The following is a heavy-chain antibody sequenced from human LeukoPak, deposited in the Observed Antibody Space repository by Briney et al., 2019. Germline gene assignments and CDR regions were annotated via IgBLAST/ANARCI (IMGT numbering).Heavy chain of an antibody. CDR3: ARPYYYDSSGYVY. Sequence: SVKVSCKASGVTFSSYGITWVRQAPGQGLEWMGGIIPIFGTANYAQKFQGRVTITADKSTSTAYMELSSLRSEDTAVYYCARPYYYDSSGYVYWGQGTLVTVSS. J-gene: IGHJ4*02. V-gene: IGHV1-69*06. D-gene: IGHD3-22*01. CDR2: IIPIFGTA. CDR1: GVTFSSYG.